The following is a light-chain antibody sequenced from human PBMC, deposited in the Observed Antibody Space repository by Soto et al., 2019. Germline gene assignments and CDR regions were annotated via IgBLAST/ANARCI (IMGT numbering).Light chain of an antibody. Sequence: EIVLTQSPATLSLSPGERATLSCRASQTVSSSLACYQQKPGQAPRLLISGASTRAAGISDRFRGSGSGTEFTLTISSLRSEDSAIYYCQQYFEWPPMTFGQGTKVDIK. CDR3: QQYFEWPPMT. CDR1: QTVSSS. J-gene: IGKJ1*01. V-gene: IGKV3-15*01. CDR2: GAS.